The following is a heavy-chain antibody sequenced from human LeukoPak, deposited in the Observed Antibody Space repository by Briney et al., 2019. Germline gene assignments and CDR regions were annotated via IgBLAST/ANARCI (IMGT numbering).Heavy chain of an antibody. Sequence: ASVKVSCKASGGTFSSYAISWVRQAPGQGLEWMGRIIPILGIANYAQKFQGRVTITADKSTSTAYMELSSLRSEDTAVYYCARENSITMIVVVIAYFDYWGQGTLVTVSS. J-gene: IGHJ4*02. CDR1: GGTFSSYA. V-gene: IGHV1-69*04. D-gene: IGHD3-22*01. CDR2: IIPILGIA. CDR3: ARENSITMIVVVIAYFDY.